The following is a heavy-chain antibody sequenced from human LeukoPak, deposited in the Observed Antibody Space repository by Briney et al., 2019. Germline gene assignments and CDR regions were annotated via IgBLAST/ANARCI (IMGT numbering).Heavy chain of an antibody. CDR3: ATGGIVVVPTAPWAGFDY. Sequence: GGALRLSCVVSGLTFSDAWMNWVRQAPGKPLEWVGRIRRNPNGGTTEYAAPLKGRFTVSRDDSKDTFYLQMNSLKTEDTAVYYCATGGIVVVPTAPWAGFDYWGQGTLVTVSS. V-gene: IGHV3-15*01. J-gene: IGHJ4*02. D-gene: IGHD2-2*01. CDR1: GLTFSDAW. CDR2: IRRNPNGGTT.